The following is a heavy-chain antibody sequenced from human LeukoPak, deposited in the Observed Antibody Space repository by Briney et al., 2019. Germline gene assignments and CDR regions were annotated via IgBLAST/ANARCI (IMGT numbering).Heavy chain of an antibody. CDR3: AKKYSSGWYPFDY. CDR2: IYYTGST. D-gene: IGHD6-19*01. J-gene: IGHJ4*02. V-gene: IGHV4-59*01. Sequence: SETLSLTCSVSGGSINSYYWSWIRQPPGKGLEWIGNIYYTGSTNYNPSLRSRVTMSVDTSKNQFSLNVSSVTAADTAVYYCAKKYSSGWYPFDYWGQGTLVTVSS. CDR1: GGSINSYY.